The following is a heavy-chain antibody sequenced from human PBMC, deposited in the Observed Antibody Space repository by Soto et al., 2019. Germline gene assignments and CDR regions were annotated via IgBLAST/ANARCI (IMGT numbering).Heavy chain of an antibody. V-gene: IGHV3-74*02. D-gene: IGHD1-26*01. J-gene: IGHJ4*02. CDR1: GFTFDTHW. CDR3: ARGGAMGVDY. Sequence: EVQLVESGGGVVQPGGSLRLSCTASGFTFDTHWMHWVRQAPGQGLVWVSRIYFNGITTNYADSVKGRLTVSRDNSKLTVYLHVNTLRDEDTDVYYCARGGAMGVDYWGQGTLVTVSS. CDR2: IYFNGITT.